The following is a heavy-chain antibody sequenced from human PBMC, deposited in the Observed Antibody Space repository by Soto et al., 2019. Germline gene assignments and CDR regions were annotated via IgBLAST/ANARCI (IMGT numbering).Heavy chain of an antibody. CDR1: AFTFNNFA. V-gene: IGHV3-30*18. D-gene: IGHD6-13*01. CDR2: ISSHGNDK. J-gene: IGHJ4*02. Sequence: QVQLVESGGGVVQPGRSLRLSCAASAFTFNNFAMHWVRQAPGKGLEWVAVISSHGNDKYYADSVKGRFTISRDNSKNTLYLQMNSLRAEDTAVYYCAKDRDIAAAVYNFDYWGQGTLVTVSS. CDR3: AKDRDIAAAVYNFDY.